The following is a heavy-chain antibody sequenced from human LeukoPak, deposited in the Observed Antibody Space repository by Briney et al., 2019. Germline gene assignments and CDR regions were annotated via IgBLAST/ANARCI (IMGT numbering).Heavy chain of an antibody. D-gene: IGHD4-17*01. V-gene: IGHV4-59*01. CDR2: IYYSGST. CDR3: ARQVRTTVHFDP. Sequence: SETLSLTCTVSGGSISSYYWSWIRQPPGKGLEWIGYIYYSGSTNYNPSLKSRVTISVDTSKNQFSLKLSSVTAANTAVYYCARQVRTTVHFDPWGQGTLVTASS. J-gene: IGHJ5*02. CDR1: GGSISSYY.